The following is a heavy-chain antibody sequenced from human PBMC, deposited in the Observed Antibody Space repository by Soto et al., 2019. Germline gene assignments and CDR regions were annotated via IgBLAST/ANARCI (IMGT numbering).Heavy chain of an antibody. CDR3: ARGEHIVVVTAFDY. D-gene: IGHD2-21*02. CDR1: GGSISSFY. J-gene: IGHJ4*02. V-gene: IGHV4-4*07. Sequence: PSETLSLTCTVSGGSISSFYWSWIRQPAGRGLEWIGRIYSGGRNNYNPSLKSRVTMSVDTSKNQFSVRLSSVTAADTAVYYCARGEHIVVVTAFDYWGQGTLVTVSS. CDR2: IYSGGRN.